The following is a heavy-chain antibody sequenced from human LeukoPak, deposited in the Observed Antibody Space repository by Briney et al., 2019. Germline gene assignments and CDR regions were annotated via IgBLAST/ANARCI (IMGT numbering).Heavy chain of an antibody. J-gene: IGHJ4*02. D-gene: IGHD1-20*01. CDR1: GFTFSSYG. Sequence: GGSLRLSCAASGFTFSSYGMHWVRQAPGKGLEWVAFIRYDGSNKYYADSVKGRFTISRDNSKNTLYLQMNSLRAEDTAVYYCAKDSARLTGTKDYWGQGTLVTVSS. V-gene: IGHV3-30*02. CDR2: IRYDGSNK. CDR3: AKDSARLTGTKDY.